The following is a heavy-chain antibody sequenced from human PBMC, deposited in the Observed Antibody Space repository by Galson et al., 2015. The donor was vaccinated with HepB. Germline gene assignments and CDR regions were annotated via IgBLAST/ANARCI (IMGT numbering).Heavy chain of an antibody. CDR1: GYTFTSSG. D-gene: IGHD3-10*01. CDR2: ISAYNGNT. CDR3: AREYGSGIYATLPYYYGMDV. J-gene: IGHJ6*02. V-gene: IGHV1-18*01. Sequence: SVKVSCKASGYTFTSSGISWVRQAPGQGLEWMGWISAYNGNTNYAQKLQGRFTMTTDASTSTAYMELRSLRSDDTAVYYCAREYGSGIYATLPYYYGMDVWGQGTTVTVSS.